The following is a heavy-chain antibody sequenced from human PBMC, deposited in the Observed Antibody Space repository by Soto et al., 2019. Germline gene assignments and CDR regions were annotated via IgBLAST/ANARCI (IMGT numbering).Heavy chain of an antibody. CDR2: IVVGSGNT. CDR1: GLTFTRSA. CDR3: AAESGIAAAGTYYYGMDV. Sequence: SVKVSCKASGLTFTRSAMQGMRQARGQRLEWIGWIVVGSGNTNYAQKFQERVTITRDMSTSTAYMELSSLRSEDTAVYYCAAESGIAAAGTYYYGMDVWG. D-gene: IGHD6-13*01. V-gene: IGHV1-58*02. J-gene: IGHJ6*02.